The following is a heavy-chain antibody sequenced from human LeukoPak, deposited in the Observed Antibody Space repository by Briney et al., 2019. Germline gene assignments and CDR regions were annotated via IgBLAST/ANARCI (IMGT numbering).Heavy chain of an antibody. J-gene: IGHJ4*02. D-gene: IGHD6-13*01. V-gene: IGHV3-74*01. Sequence: GGSLRLSCAASGFTFSNYWMHWVRQAPGKGLVWVSRINTDGSSTSYVDSVKGRFTISRDNAKNTLYLQMNSLRAEDTAVYYCARVAEAAAFDSWGQGTLVTVSS. CDR2: INTDGSST. CDR3: ARVAEAAAFDS. CDR1: GFTFSNYW.